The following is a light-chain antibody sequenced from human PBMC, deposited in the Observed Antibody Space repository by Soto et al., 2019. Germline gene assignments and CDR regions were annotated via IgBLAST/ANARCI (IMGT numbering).Light chain of an antibody. CDR1: SGHSSYA. Sequence: QPALTQSPSASASLGASVKLTCTLSSGHSSYAIAWHQQQPEKGPRYLMKLNSDGSHSKGDGIPDRFSGSSSGAERYLTISSLRSEDEADYYCQTWGTGTVIFGGGTKLTVL. V-gene: IGLV4-69*01. CDR2: LNSDGSH. CDR3: QTWGTGTVI. J-gene: IGLJ2*01.